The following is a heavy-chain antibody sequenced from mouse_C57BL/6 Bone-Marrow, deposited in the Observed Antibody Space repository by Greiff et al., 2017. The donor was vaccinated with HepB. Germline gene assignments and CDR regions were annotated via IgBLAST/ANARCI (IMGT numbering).Heavy chain of an antibody. CDR1: GFTFSSYA. Sequence: VQLKESGGGLVKPGGSLKLSCAASGFTFSSYAMSWVRQTPEKRLEWVATISDGGSYTYYPDNVKGRFPISRDNAKNNLYLQMSHLKSEDTAMYYCARANWVWFAYWGQGTLVTVSA. J-gene: IGHJ3*01. CDR3: ARANWVWFAY. CDR2: ISDGGSYT. V-gene: IGHV5-4*01. D-gene: IGHD4-1*01.